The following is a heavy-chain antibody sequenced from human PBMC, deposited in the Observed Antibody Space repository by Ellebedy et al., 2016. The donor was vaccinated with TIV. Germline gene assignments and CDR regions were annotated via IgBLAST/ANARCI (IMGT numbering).Heavy chain of an antibody. J-gene: IGHJ4*02. D-gene: IGHD4-17*01. V-gene: IGHV4-59*08. CDR2: IYYSGST. CDR1: GGPISSYY. Sequence: MPGGSLRLSCPVSGGPISSYYWSWIRQPPGKGLEWIGYIYYSGSTNYNPSLKSRVTIAVDMSKNQFSLRLSSVTAADTAVYYGAGDYGAYFDYWGQGTLVTVSS. CDR3: AGDYGAYFDY.